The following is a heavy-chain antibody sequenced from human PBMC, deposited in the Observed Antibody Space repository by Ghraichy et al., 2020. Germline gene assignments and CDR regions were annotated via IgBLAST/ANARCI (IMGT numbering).Heavy chain of an antibody. V-gene: IGHV4-59*02. J-gene: IGHJ4*02. CDR1: GGSVSTHY. Sequence: SETLSLTCTVSGGSVSTHYWSWIRQPPGKGLEWIGCIYFSGSTYYNPSLKSRVTISIDTSKNQFSLKLGSMTAADTAVYYCVRGRDDTSTYSDFDYWGQGALVTVSS. D-gene: IGHD3-22*01. CDR2: IYFSGST. CDR3: VRGRDDTSTYSDFDY.